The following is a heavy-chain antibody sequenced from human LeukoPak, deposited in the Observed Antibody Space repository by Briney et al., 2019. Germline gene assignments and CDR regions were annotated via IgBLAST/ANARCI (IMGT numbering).Heavy chain of an antibody. CDR3: ARRVWGTNRYTDC. CDR1: GFTVSSHY. CDR2: IYSGGTT. J-gene: IGHJ4*02. Sequence: PGGSLRLSCAASGFTVSSHYMSWVRQAPGKGLEWVSVIYSGGTTYYADSVKGRFTISRDNSKNTLYLQMNSLRAEDTAVYYCARRVWGTNRYTDCWGQGTLVTVSS. V-gene: IGHV3-53*01. D-gene: IGHD3-16*02.